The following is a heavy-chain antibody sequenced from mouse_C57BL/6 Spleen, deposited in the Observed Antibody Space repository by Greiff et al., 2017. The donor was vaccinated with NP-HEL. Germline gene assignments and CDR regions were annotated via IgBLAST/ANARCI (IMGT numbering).Heavy chain of an antibody. D-gene: IGHD2-5*01. CDR1: GYTFTDYY. V-gene: IGHV1-26*01. Sequence: EVQLQQSGPELVKPGASVKISCKASGYTFTDYYMNWVKQSHGKSLEWIGDINPNNGGTSYNQKFKGKATLTVDKSSSPAYMELRSLTSEDSAVYYCARCGEAYYSNYGSMDYWGQGTSVTVSS. CDR3: ARCGEAYYSNYGSMDY. J-gene: IGHJ4*01. CDR2: INPNNGGT.